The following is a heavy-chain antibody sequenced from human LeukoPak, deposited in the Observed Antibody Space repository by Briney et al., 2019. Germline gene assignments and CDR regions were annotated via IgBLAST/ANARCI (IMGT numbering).Heavy chain of an antibody. J-gene: IGHJ4*02. V-gene: IGHV3-30*04. CDR2: VSYDGIIK. CDR3: ATGGGLATEIDH. D-gene: IGHD3-16*01. CDR1: GFTFSGCA. Sequence: PGGSLRLSCATSGFTFSGCAMHWVRQAPGKGLEWVAVVSYDGIIKYYADSLKGRFTISRDNSKNTLYLQMNSLRTEDTAMYYCATGGGLATEIDHWGQGTLVTVSS.